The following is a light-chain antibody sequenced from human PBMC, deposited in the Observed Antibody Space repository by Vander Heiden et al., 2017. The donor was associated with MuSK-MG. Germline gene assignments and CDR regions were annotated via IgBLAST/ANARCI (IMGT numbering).Light chain of an antibody. CDR2: GAS. J-gene: IGKJ4*01. V-gene: IGKV3-15*01. CDR3: QQYNNWPPAT. CDR1: QSVSSN. Sequence: MPPQTPATLSVSPGERATLSCRASQSVSSNLAWYQQKPGQAPRLLIYGASTRATGIPARFSGSGSGTEFTLTISSLQSEDFAVYYCQQYNNWPPATFGGGTKVEIK.